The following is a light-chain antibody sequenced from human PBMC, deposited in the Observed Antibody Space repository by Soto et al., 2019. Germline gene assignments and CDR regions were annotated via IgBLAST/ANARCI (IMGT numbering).Light chain of an antibody. V-gene: IGKV3-20*01. J-gene: IGKJ2*01. Sequence: EMVLTQSPGTLSLSPGERATHSCRASQSVRSSYLAWYQQKPGQAPRLLIYGASSRATGIPERFSGSGSGTDFTLTISRLEPEDFAVYYCQQYGSSLLYTFGQGTKLEIK. CDR2: GAS. CDR1: QSVRSSY. CDR3: QQYGSSLLYT.